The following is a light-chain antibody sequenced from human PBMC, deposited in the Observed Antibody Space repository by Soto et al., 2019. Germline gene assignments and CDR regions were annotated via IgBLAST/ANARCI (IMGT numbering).Light chain of an antibody. CDR2: DAF. CDR1: QSVSRNY. CDR3: QQYGDSPRT. Sequence: EIVLTQSLGTLSLSPGERATLSCRASQSVSRNYLAWYQQRPGQAPRLLIYDAFNRATGIPDRFSGRGSGTDFTLTISRLEPEDFAVYYCQQYGDSPRTFGQGTKVEIK. V-gene: IGKV3-20*01. J-gene: IGKJ1*01.